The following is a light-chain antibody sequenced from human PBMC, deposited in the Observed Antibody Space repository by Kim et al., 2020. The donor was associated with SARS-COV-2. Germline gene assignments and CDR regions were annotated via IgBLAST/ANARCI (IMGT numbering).Light chain of an antibody. CDR3: QQYEGS. Sequence: DIQMTQSPSSLSASVGDRVTITCQASQDISNYLNWYQQKPGKAPKLLIYDASNLETGVPSRFSGSGSGTDFTFTISSLQPEDIATYYCQQYEGSFGQGPSWRSN. J-gene: IGKJ2*03. CDR1: QDISNY. CDR2: DAS. V-gene: IGKV1-33*01.